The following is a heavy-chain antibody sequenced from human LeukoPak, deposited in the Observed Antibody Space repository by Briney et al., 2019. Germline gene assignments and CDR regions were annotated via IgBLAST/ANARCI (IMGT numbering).Heavy chain of an antibody. CDR2: ISGSGGST. D-gene: IGHD2-2*03. J-gene: IGHJ4*02. CDR3: AKVWGGRLDIVVVPAAFDY. V-gene: IGHV3-23*01. CDR1: GFTFSSYT. Sequence: GGSLRLSCAASGFTFSSYTMSWVRQAPGKGLEWVSAISGSGGSTYYADSVKGRFTISRDNSKNTLYLQMNSLRAEDTAVYYCAKVWGGRLDIVVVPAAFDYWGQGTLVTVSS.